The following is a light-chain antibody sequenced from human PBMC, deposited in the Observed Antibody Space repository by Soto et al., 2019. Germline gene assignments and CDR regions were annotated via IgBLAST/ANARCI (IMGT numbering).Light chain of an antibody. V-gene: IGKV1-39*01. CDR3: QQRYSSPYT. CDR1: QSISKN. Sequence: DIQMTQSPASLSASVGDRVTITCRASQSISKNLNWYQHRLGKAPQVLIYSASDSQIGVPSRFSASGSGTDFTIIISGLQPEDFATYYCQQRYSSPYTFGQGTKLEIK. J-gene: IGKJ2*01. CDR2: SAS.